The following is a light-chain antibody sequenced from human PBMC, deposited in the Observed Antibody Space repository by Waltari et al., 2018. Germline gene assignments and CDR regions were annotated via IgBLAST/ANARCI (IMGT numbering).Light chain of an antibody. J-gene: IGKJ2*01. CDR2: WAS. CDR1: QRVFYNSHNKNY. V-gene: IGKV4-1*01. CDR3: QQYYDTPGT. Sequence: DFVMTQSSDSLAVSLGERATLNCRSSQRVFYNSHNKNYSSLYQQKPGQHHELLIYWASTRLSGVPERVCGSVSGTEFTLTISSLQAEDVAIYYCQQYYDTPGTFGQGTKLEIK.